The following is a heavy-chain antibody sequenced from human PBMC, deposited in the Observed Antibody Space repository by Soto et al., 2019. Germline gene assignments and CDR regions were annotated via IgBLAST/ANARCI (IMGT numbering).Heavy chain of an antibody. CDR1: GFTFTSSA. D-gene: IGHD6-6*01. CDR3: ARVGISSSDAFDI. CDR2: IVVGSGNT. J-gene: IGHJ3*02. V-gene: IGHV1-58*01. Sequence: SVKVSCKASGFTFTSSAVQWVRQARGQRLEWIGWIVVGSGNTNYAQKFQERVTITRDMSTSTAYMELSSLRSADTAVYYCARVGISSSDAFDIWGQGTMVTVSS.